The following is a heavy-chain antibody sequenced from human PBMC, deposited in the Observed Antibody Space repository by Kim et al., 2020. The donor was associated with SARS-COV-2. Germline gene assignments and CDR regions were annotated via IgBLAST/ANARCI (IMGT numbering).Heavy chain of an antibody. J-gene: IGHJ4*02. Sequence: SETLSLTCAVYGGSFSGYYWSWIRQPPGKGLEWIGEINHSGSTNYNPSLKSRVTISVDTSKNQFSLKLSSVTAADTAVYYCARVGVARYYWGQGTLVTVSS. D-gene: IGHD6-6*01. V-gene: IGHV4-34*01. CDR2: INHSGST. CDR3: ARVGVARYY. CDR1: GGSFSGYY.